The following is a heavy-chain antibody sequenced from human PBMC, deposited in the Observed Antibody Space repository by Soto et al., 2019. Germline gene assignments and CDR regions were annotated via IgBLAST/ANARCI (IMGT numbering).Heavy chain of an antibody. V-gene: IGHV3-15*01. Sequence: GGSLRLSCAASGFTFSNAWMSWVRQAPGKGLEWVGRIKSKTDGGTTDYAAPVKGRFTISRDDSKNTLYLQMNSLKTEDTAVYYCTTHVDTAMVHDAFDIWGHGTMVTVSS. D-gene: IGHD5-18*01. CDR3: TTHVDTAMVHDAFDI. CDR1: GFTFSNAW. CDR2: IKSKTDGGTT. J-gene: IGHJ3*02.